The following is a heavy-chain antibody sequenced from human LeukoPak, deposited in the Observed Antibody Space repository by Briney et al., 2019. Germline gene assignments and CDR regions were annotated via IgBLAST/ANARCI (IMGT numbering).Heavy chain of an antibody. CDR2: ISWNSGSI. CDR3: ARHIWAAAGDYWYFDL. CDR1: GFTFDDYA. Sequence: PGRSLRLSCAASGFTFDDYAMHWVRQAPGKGLEWVSGISWNSGSIGYADSVKGRFTISRDNAKNSLYLQMNRLRAEDTALYYCARHIWAAAGDYWYFDLWGHGTLVTVSS. V-gene: IGHV3-9*01. J-gene: IGHJ2*01. D-gene: IGHD6-13*01.